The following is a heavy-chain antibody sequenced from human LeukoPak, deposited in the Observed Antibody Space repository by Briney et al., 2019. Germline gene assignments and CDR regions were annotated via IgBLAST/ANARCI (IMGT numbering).Heavy chain of an antibody. Sequence: PSETLSLTCAVYGGSFSGYYWSWIRQPPGKGLEWIGETNHSGSTNYNPSLKSRVTISVDTSKNQFSLKLSSVTAADTAVYYCARGRYYYGSGSYQGWFDPWGQGTLVTVSS. D-gene: IGHD3-10*01. CDR2: TNHSGST. V-gene: IGHV4-34*01. CDR1: GGSFSGYY. J-gene: IGHJ5*02. CDR3: ARGRYYYGSGSYQGWFDP.